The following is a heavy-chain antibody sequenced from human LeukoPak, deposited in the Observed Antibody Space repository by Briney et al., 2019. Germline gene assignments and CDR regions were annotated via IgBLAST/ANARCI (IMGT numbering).Heavy chain of an antibody. J-gene: IGHJ6*03. V-gene: IGHV4-39*07. CDR3: ARDPLYMDV. CDR1: GGSFSSSSYY. CDR2: IYYSGST. Sequence: SETLSLTCTVSGGSFSSSSYYWGWIRQPPGKGLEWIGSIYYSGSTYYNPSLKSRVTISVDTSKNQFSLKLSSVTAADTAVYYCARDPLYMDVWGKGTTVTVSS.